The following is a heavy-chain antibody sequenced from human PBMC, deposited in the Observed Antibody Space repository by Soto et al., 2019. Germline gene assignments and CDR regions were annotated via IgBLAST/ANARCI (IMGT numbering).Heavy chain of an antibody. CDR3: ANGLRAPVRAYGMDV. CDR2: ISYDGSNK. J-gene: IGHJ6*02. CDR1: GFTFSSYG. V-gene: IGHV3-30*18. Sequence: QVQLVESGGGVVQPGRSLRLSCAASGFTFSSYGMHWVRQAPGKGLEWVAVISYDGSNKYYADSVKGRFTISRDTSKNMLNLQMTSRLAKETAVYYRANGLRAPVRAYGMDVWGQGTTLTVAS.